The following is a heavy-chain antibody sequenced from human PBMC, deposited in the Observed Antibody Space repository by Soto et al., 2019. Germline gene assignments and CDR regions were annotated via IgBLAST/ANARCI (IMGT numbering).Heavy chain of an antibody. CDR1: GGSISSYY. V-gene: IGHV4-59*01. CDR3: ARVRMYSSGWFGRYFDY. D-gene: IGHD6-19*01. Sequence: PSENLSLTGTGAGGSISSYYLRWMRKTPGKGLEWIGYIYYSGSTNYIPSLKSRVTISVDTSKNQFSVKLRSVTAADTAVYYCARVRMYSSGWFGRYFDYWGQGTLVTVYS. CDR2: IYYSGST. J-gene: IGHJ4*02.